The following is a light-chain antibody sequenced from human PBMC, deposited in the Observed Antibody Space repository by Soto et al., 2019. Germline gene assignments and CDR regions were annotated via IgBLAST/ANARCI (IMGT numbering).Light chain of an antibody. Sequence: EIMLTQSPATLSLSPGQSAILSCRASQSVSSSLAWYQQKGGQAPRLLIYGASNRATGIPARFTGSGSGTDFTLTISSLEPEDFAVYYCQQRSDWPPWTFGQGTRVDI. CDR3: QQRSDWPPWT. CDR1: QSVSSS. V-gene: IGKV3-11*01. CDR2: GAS. J-gene: IGKJ1*01.